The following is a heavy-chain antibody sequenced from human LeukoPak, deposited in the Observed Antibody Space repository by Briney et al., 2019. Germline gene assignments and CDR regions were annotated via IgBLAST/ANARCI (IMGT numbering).Heavy chain of an antibody. CDR3: ARDVDFGVVITFDY. V-gene: IGHV3-7*01. CDR1: GFTFSSYW. Sequence: GGSLRLSCAASGFTFSSYWMSWVRQAPGKGLEWVANIKQDGSEKYYVDSVKGRFTISRVNAKNSLYLQMNSLRAEDTAVYYCARDVDFGVVITFDYWGQGTLVTVSS. CDR2: IKQDGSEK. D-gene: IGHD3-3*01. J-gene: IGHJ4*02.